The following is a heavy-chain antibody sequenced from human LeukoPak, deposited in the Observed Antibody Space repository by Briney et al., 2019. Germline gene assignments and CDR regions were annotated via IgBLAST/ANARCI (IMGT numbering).Heavy chain of an antibody. D-gene: IGHD3-22*01. Sequence: PGGSLRLSCAASGFTFSSYAMSWVRQAPGKGLEWVSAISGSGGSTYYADSVKGRFTISRDNSKNTVYLQMNTLRAEDTAVYYCAKPSGYYLVPFDYWGQGTLATVSS. CDR1: GFTFSSYA. CDR3: AKPSGYYLVPFDY. J-gene: IGHJ4*02. CDR2: ISGSGGST. V-gene: IGHV3-23*01.